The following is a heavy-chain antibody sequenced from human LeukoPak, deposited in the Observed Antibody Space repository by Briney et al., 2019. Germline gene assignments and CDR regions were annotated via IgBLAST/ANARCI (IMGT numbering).Heavy chain of an antibody. CDR3: ATTLHSGYYDLY. CDR2: IGGSGVGT. J-gene: IGHJ4*02. CDR1: GFTFSSSA. V-gene: IGHV3-23*01. Sequence: PGGSLRLSCAASGFTFSSSAMSWVRQAPGKGLGWVSGIGGSGVGTYYAVSVKGRFTISRDNSKNTLYLQMNSLRAEDTAVYYCATTLHSGYYDLYWGQGTLVTVSS. D-gene: IGHD3-22*01.